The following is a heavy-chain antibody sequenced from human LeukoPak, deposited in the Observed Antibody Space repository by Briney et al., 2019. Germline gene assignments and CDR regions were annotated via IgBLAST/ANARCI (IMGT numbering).Heavy chain of an antibody. CDR2: IYYSGST. V-gene: IGHV4-61*01. CDR1: GGSVSSGSYY. Sequence: PSETLSLTCTVSGGSVSSGSYYWSWIRQPPGKGLEWIGYIYYSGSTNYNPSLKSRVTIPVDTSKNQFSLKLSSVTAADTAVYYCAGGGRTVTTRYFDLWGRGTLVTVSS. D-gene: IGHD4-17*01. CDR3: AGGGRTVTTRYFDL. J-gene: IGHJ2*01.